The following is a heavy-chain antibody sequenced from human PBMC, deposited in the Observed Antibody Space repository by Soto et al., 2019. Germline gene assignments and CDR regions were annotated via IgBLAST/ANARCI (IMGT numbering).Heavy chain of an antibody. Sequence: PGGSLRLSCAASGFTFSSNAMSWVRQAPGKGLEWVSAISGSGGSTYYADSVKGRFTISRDNSKNTLYLQMNSLRAEDTAVYYCANRPYSGSYFYNYWGQGTLVTVSS. CDR1: GFTFSSNA. J-gene: IGHJ4*02. CDR3: ANRPYSGSYFYNY. D-gene: IGHD1-26*01. V-gene: IGHV3-23*01. CDR2: ISGSGGST.